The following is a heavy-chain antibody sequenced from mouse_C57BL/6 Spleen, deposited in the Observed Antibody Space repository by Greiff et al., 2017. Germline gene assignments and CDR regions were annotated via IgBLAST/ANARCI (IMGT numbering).Heavy chain of an antibody. Sequence: EVQLQQSGAELVRPGASVKLSCTASGFNIKDYYMHWVKQRPEQGLEWIGRIDPEDGDTEYAPKFQGKATMTADTSSNTAYLQRSSLTSEDTAVYYGTTPMITTVPSWFAYWGTGTLVTVSA. CDR1: GFNIKDYY. D-gene: IGHD1-1*01. CDR2: IDPEDGDT. CDR3: TTPMITTVPSWFAY. J-gene: IGHJ3*01. V-gene: IGHV14-1*01.